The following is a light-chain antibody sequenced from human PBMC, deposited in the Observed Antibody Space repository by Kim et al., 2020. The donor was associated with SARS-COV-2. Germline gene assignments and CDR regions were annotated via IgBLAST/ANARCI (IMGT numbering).Light chain of an antibody. CDR2: GNN. J-gene: IGLJ3*02. CDR1: SLRSYY. CDR3: NSRDSSGNHWV. V-gene: IGLV3-19*01. Sequence: SSELTQDPAVSVALGQTVRITCQGDSLRSYYASWYQQKPGQAPVVVIYGNNNRPSGIPDRFSGSSSGNTASLTITGAQAEDEADYYCNSRDSSGNHWVFG.